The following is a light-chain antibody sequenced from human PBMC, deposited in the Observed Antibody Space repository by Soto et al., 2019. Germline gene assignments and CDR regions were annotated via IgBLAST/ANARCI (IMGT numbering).Light chain of an antibody. Sequence: EIILTQSPDTLSFSPGQRSTLSCRASQTVSSNYLAWCQQRPGQAPRRLIYGASTRAAGIPDRFSGSGSGTDFTLTITRLEPEDSAVYFCQQYTGPPTTFGQGTRLEI. V-gene: IGKV3-20*01. CDR1: QTVSSNY. CDR3: QQYTGPPTT. CDR2: GAS. J-gene: IGKJ5*01.